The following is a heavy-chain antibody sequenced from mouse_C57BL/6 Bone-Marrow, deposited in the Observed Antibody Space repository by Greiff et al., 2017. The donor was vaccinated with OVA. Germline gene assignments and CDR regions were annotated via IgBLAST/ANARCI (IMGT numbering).Heavy chain of an antibody. D-gene: IGHD2-5*01. CDR3: TRGYSNYYAMDY. Sequence: VQLQQSGAELVRPGASVTLSCKASGYTFTDYEMHWVKQTPVHGLEWIGAIDPETGGTAYNQKFKGKAIRTADKSSSTAYMELRSLTSEDSSFYYCTRGYSNYYAMDYWGQGTSVTVSS. V-gene: IGHV1-15*01. CDR1: GYTFTDYE. CDR2: IDPETGGT. J-gene: IGHJ4*01.